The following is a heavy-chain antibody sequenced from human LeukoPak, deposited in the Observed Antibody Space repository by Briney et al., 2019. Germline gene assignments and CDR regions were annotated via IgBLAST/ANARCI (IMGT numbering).Heavy chain of an antibody. V-gene: IGHV3-21*01. CDR3: ARDERGYYDSSGYYFDY. J-gene: IGHJ4*02. CDR2: ISSSSSYI. Sequence: GGSLRLSCAASGFTFSSYSMNWVRQAPGKGLEWVSSISSSSSYICYADSVKGRFTISRDNAKNSLYLQINSLRAEDTAVYYCARDERGYYDSSGYYFDYWGQGTLVTVSS. CDR1: GFTFSSYS. D-gene: IGHD3-22*01.